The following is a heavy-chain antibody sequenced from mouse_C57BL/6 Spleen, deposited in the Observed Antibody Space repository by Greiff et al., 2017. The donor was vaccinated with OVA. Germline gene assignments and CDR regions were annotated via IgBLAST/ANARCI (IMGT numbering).Heavy chain of an antibody. Sequence: EVQVVESGGGLVKPGGSLKLSCAASGFTFSDYGMHWVRQAPEKGLEWVAYISSGSSTIYYADTVKGRFTISRDNAKNTLFLQMTSLRSEDTAMYYCARDGYDPWFAYWGQGTLVTVSA. D-gene: IGHD2-2*01. J-gene: IGHJ3*01. V-gene: IGHV5-17*01. CDR1: GFTFSDYG. CDR2: ISSGSSTI. CDR3: ARDGYDPWFAY.